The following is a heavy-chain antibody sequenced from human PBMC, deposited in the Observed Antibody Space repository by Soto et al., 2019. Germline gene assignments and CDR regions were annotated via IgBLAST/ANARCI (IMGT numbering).Heavy chain of an antibody. D-gene: IGHD2-8*01. J-gene: IGHJ3*02. CDR2: INPSGGST. CDR3: ARGYCTNGVCYKRGAAFDI. V-gene: IGHV1-46*03. CDR1: GYTFTSYY. Sequence: ASVKVSCKASGYTFTSYYTHWVRQAPGQGLEWMGIINPSGGSTSYAQKFQGRVTMTRDTSTSTVYMELSSLGSEDTAVYYCARGYCTNGVCYKRGAAFDIWGQGTMVTVSS.